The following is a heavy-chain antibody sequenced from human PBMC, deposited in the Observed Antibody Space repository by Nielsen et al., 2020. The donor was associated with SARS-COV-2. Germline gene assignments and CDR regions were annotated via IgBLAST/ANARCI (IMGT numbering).Heavy chain of an antibody. V-gene: IGHV3-11*05. J-gene: IGHJ4*02. D-gene: IGHD5-24*01. CDR3: AREGRKLPLDY. CDR1: GFMVSDYY. Sequence: GESLKISCAASGFMVSDYYMSWIRQAPGKGLEWVSYISNTGYTNYADSVRGRFTISRDNAKNSVYLQMNSLRAEDTAVYYCAREGRKLPLDYWGQGTLVTVSS. CDR2: ISNTGYT.